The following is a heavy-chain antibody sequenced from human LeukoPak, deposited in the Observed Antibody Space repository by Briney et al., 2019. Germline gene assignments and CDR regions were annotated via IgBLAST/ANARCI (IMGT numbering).Heavy chain of an antibody. CDR3: AGDWYRRDGYNPFDY. CDR1: GYTFTGYY. J-gene: IGHJ4*02. CDR2: IIPIFGTA. D-gene: IGHD5-24*01. V-gene: IGHV1-69*05. Sequence: ASVKVSCKVSGYTFTGYYMHWVRQAPGQGLEWIGRIIPIFGTANYAQRFQGRVTITTDESTSTAYMELSSLRSEDTAFYYCAGDWYRRDGYNPFDYWGQGTLVTVSS.